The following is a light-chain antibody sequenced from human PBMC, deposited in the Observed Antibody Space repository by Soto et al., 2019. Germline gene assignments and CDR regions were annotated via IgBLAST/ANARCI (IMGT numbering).Light chain of an antibody. CDR1: QSISGT. J-gene: IGKJ1*01. V-gene: IGKV3-15*01. CDR3: QPYDNWAWT. CDR2: GAS. Sequence: EIVRTQSPATLSASPGGRATLSCRASQSISGTFAWYQQKPGQAPRLLTYGASTRAAGFPARFSGSGSGTDFTLTISSLQSEDVAVYYCQPYDNWAWTFGQGTKVEIK.